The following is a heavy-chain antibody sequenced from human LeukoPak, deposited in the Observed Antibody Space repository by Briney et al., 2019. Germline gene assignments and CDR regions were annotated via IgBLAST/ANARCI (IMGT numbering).Heavy chain of an antibody. Sequence: ASVKVSCKASGYTFTSYDINWVRQATGQGLEWMGWMNPNSGNTGYAQKFQGRVTMTRNTSMSTAYMELSSLRSEDTAVYYCARVKGIAAAGFLFDYWGQGTLVTVSS. V-gene: IGHV1-8*01. J-gene: IGHJ4*02. D-gene: IGHD6-13*01. CDR3: ARVKGIAAAGFLFDY. CDR2: MNPNSGNT. CDR1: GYTFTSYD.